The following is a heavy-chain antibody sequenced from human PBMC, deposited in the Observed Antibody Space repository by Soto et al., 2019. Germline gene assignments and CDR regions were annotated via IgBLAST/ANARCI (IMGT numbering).Heavy chain of an antibody. V-gene: IGHV3-33*01. D-gene: IGHD6-13*01. Sequence: QVQLVESGGGVVQPGRSLRLSCEASGFTFKSYGMHWVRQAPGKGLEWVAVVWYDGTNKKYADSVKGRFNIYRDNSKNTLYLQMASLRAEDTGIYYCARGGHSRSWYRLEAYFFDYWGQGSLVTVSS. CDR2: VWYDGTNK. CDR1: GFTFKSYG. J-gene: IGHJ4*02. CDR3: ARGGHSRSWYRLEAYFFDY.